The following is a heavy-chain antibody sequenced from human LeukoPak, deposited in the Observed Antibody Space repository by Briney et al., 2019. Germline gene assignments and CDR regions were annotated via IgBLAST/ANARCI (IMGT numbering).Heavy chain of an antibody. CDR2: INHSGST. J-gene: IGHJ6*02. Sequence: PSETLSLTCAVYGGSFSGYYWSWIRQPPGKGLEWIGEINHSGSTNYNPSLKSRVTISVDTSKNQFSLKLSSVTAADTAVYYCARHPGYCSSTSCFYYYGMDVWGQGTTVTVS. V-gene: IGHV4-34*01. CDR1: GGSFSGYY. CDR3: ARHPGYCSSTSCFYYYGMDV. D-gene: IGHD2-2*03.